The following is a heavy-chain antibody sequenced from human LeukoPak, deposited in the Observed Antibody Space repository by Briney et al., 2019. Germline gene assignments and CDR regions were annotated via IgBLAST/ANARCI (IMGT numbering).Heavy chain of an antibody. V-gene: IGHV1-2*02. D-gene: IGHD3-16*01. Sequence: ASVNVSCKASGYTFTAYYFHWVRHAPGQGLEWMGWINPNSGGTKYAQKFQGRVTMTRDTSIDTTYMELSRLSSDDTAVYYCARNGRGTYDYWGQGTLVTVSS. CDR3: ARNGRGTYDY. J-gene: IGHJ4*02. CDR2: INPNSGGT. CDR1: GYTFTAYY.